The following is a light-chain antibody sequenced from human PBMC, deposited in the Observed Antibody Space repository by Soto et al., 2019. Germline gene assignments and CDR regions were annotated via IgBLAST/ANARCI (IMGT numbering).Light chain of an antibody. CDR3: QTWGTGIQV. CDR2: LNSDGSH. V-gene: IGLV4-69*01. Sequence: QLVLTQSPSASASLGASVKLTCTLSSGHSRYAIAWHQQQPEKGPRYLMNLNSDGSHSKGDGIPDRFSGSSSGAERYLTISSLQSEDEADYYCQTWGTGIQVFGGGTKLTDL. J-gene: IGLJ2*01. CDR1: SGHSRYA.